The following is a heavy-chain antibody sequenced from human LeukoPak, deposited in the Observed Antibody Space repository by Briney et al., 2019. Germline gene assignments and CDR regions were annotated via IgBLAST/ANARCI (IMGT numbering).Heavy chain of an antibody. V-gene: IGHV2-5*02. J-gene: IGHJ4*02. Sequence: ESGPTLIKPTQTLTMTCTLSGFLISTSGVGVGWIRQPPGKALEWLALIYWDDDKRYSPSLKSRLTITKDASKNQVVLVMTNVDHVDTATYYCAHLYYYDTSGYYRYYDYWDPRTLVTVSS. CDR3: AHLYYYDTSGYYRYYDY. CDR1: GFLISTSGVG. CDR2: IYWDDDK. D-gene: IGHD3-22*01.